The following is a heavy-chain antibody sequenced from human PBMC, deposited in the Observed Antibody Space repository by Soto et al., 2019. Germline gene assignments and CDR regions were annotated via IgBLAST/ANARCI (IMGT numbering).Heavy chain of an antibody. Sequence: GGSLRLSCAASGFTFSSYSMNWVRQAPGKGLEWVSAISNSGGSTYYADSVKGRFTISRDNSRNTLYLQMNSLRAEDTAVYYCARDGSDSTSFDYWGQGTLVTVSS. D-gene: IGHD2-21*02. J-gene: IGHJ4*02. CDR1: GFTFSSYS. CDR2: ISNSGGST. V-gene: IGHV3-23*01. CDR3: ARDGSDSTSFDY.